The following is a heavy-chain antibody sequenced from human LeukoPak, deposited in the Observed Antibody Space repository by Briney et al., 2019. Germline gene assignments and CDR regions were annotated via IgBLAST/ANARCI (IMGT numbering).Heavy chain of an antibody. D-gene: IGHD3-10*01. CDR1: GGSFSGYY. V-gene: IGHV4-34*01. CDR3: ANGSGSLFDY. CDR2: INHSGST. J-gene: IGHJ4*02. Sequence: SETLSLNCAVYGGSFSGYYWSWIRQPPGKGLEWIGEINHSGSTNYDPSLKRRVTISVDASKNQFSLKLSSVTAADTAVYYCANGSGSLFDYWGQGTLVTVSS.